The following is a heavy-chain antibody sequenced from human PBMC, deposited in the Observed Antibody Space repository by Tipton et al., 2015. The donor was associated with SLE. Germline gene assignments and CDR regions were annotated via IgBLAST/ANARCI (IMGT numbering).Heavy chain of an antibody. V-gene: IGHV4-31*11. J-gene: IGHJ4*02. CDR1: GDSLSIVGYY. CDR2: IYYNGNT. D-gene: IGHD3-22*01. Sequence: TLSLTCAVSGDSLSIVGYYWAWVRQRPGKGLEWIGSIYYNGNTYYNPSLESRVTISVDTSKNQFSLRLSSVTAADTAVYYCARDYYDSRGYTLFDYWGQGALVTVSS. CDR3: ARDYYDSRGYTLFDY.